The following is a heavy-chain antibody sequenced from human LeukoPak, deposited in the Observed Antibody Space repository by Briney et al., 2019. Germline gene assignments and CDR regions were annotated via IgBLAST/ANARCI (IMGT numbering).Heavy chain of an antibody. CDR3: GRRGVSAVVPAAFDY. Sequence: PSETLSLTCTVSGGSIIDNNYYWAWIRQPPGKGLEWIGSCLYSGNTYYNSSLESRVTISVDTSKNQFSLKLSPVTAADTAVYYCGRRGVSAVVPAAFDYWGQGTLVTVSS. D-gene: IGHD2-2*01. CDR2: CLYSGNT. V-gene: IGHV4-39*01. J-gene: IGHJ4*02. CDR1: GGSIIDNNYY.